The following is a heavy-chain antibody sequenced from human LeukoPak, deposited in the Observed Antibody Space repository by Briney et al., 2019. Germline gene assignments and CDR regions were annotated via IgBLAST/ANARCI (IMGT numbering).Heavy chain of an antibody. CDR1: GGPISSSF. CDR2: IYYSGST. V-gene: IGHV4-59*01. J-gene: IGHJ2*01. D-gene: IGHD1-26*01. CDR3: ARRGANSGSYSHFDL. Sequence: SETLSLTRTVSGGPISSSFWSWIRQPPGKGLEWIGHIYYSGSTNYNPSLKSRVTISVDTSKNQFSLKLSSVTAADTAVYSCARRGANSGSYSHFDLWGRGTLVTVSA.